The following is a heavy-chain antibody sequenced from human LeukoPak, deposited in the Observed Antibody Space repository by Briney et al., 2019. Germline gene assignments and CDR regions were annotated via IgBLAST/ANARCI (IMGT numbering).Heavy chain of an antibody. J-gene: IGHJ4*02. CDR3: ARVVTKTTTPPRRRSRSYYFDY. CDR2: INPNSGGT. V-gene: IGHV1-2*02. CDR1: GYTFTDYY. Sequence: GASVKVSCKASGYTFTDYYIHWVRQAPGQGLEWMGWINPNSGGTKYAQKFQGRVTMTRDTSTSTAYMELSRLKSDDTAVYYCARVVTKTTTPPRRRSRSYYFDYWGQGTLVTVSS. D-gene: IGHD1-1*01.